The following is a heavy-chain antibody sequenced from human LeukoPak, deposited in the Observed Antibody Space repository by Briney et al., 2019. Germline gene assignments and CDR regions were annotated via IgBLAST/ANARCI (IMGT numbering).Heavy chain of an antibody. CDR3: ARTRPYYYGSGSRTYFDY. J-gene: IGHJ4*02. D-gene: IGHD3-10*01. CDR1: GGSFSGYY. V-gene: IGHV4-34*01. Sequence: PSETLSLTCAVYGGSFSGYYWSWIRQPPGKGLEWIGEIKHSGSTNYNPSLKSRVTISVDTSKNQFSLKLSSVTAADTAVYYCARTRPYYYGSGSRTYFDYWGQGTLVTVSS. CDR2: IKHSGST.